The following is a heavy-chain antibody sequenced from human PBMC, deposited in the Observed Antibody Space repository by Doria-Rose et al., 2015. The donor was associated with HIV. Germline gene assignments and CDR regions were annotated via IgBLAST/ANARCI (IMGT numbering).Heavy chain of an antibody. CDR2: INDTGSA. Sequence: VQLQQWGAGLLKPSETLSLTCAVYGGSFSDHYWSWIRQPPGKGLEWIGEINDTGSANYNPSLKSRVTISVDTSKNQFSLKVSSAAAADTAVYYCARVPDNYITSPFDYWGQGKLVTVSS. D-gene: IGHD3-10*01. J-gene: IGHJ4*02. V-gene: IGHV4-34*01. CDR1: GGSFSDHY. CDR3: ARVPDNYITSPFDY.